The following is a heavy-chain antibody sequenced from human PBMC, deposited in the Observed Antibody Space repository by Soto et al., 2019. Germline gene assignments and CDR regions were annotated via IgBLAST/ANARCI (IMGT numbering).Heavy chain of an antibody. CDR1: GFICSDYD. D-gene: IGHD2-8*02. J-gene: IGHJ3*02. V-gene: IGHV3-23*01. CDR3: AKETATGGGAFEI. Sequence: PGGSLRLSCAVSGFICSDYDMSWVRQAPGKGLEWVSTILVSGSTHYEDSVRGRFTISRDTSKNTVYLQMKSLTPGDTAVYYCAKETATGGGAFEIYGQGKKVTVSS. CDR2: ILVSGST.